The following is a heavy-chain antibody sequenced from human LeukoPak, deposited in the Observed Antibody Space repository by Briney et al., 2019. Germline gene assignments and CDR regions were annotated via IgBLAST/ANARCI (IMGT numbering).Heavy chain of an antibody. CDR3: ASPVCSGGSCYRDAFDI. CDR1: GDSISNYY. Sequence: SETLSLTCTVSGDSISNYYWSWIRQPPGKGLEWIGYIYYSGSTNYNPSLKSRVTMSVDTSKNQFSLKLSSVTAADTAVYYCASPVCSGGSCYRDAFDIWGQGTMVTVSS. V-gene: IGHV4-59*12. CDR2: IYYSGST. J-gene: IGHJ3*02. D-gene: IGHD2-15*01.